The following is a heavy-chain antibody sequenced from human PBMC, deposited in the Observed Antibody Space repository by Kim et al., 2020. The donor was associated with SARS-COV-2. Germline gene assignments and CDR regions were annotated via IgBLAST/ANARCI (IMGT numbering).Heavy chain of an antibody. V-gene: IGHV3-23*01. CDR3: AKDGITMIVVVIRTGAFDI. J-gene: IGHJ3*02. Sequence: GRFTISRDNSKNTLYLQRNSLRAEDTAVYYCAKDGITMIVVVIRTGAFDIWGQGTMVTVSS. D-gene: IGHD3-22*01.